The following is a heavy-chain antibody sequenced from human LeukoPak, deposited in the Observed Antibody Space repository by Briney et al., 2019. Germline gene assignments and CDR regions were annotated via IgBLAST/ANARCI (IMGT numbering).Heavy chain of an antibody. CDR3: ARDVIEYSSSSHFDY. D-gene: IGHD6-6*01. J-gene: IGHJ4*02. Sequence: GGSLRLSCGASGFTFSSYSVNWVRQAPGKGLEWVSYISSSSSTIYYADSVKGRFTISRDNAKNSLYLQMNSLRAEDTAVYYCARDVIEYSSSSHFDYWGQGTLVTVSS. CDR1: GFTFSSYS. V-gene: IGHV3-48*01. CDR2: ISSSSSTI.